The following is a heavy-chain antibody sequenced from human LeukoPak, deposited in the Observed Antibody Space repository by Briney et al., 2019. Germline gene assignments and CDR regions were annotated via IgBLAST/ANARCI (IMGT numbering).Heavy chain of an antibody. CDR3: ARGGSGSYYKALDY. D-gene: IGHD3-10*01. V-gene: IGHV3-21*01. Sequence: GGSLRLSCAASGFTFSSYGMNWVRQAPGKGLEWVSSISSSSSYIYYADSVKGRFTISRDNAKNSLYLQMNSLRAEDTAVYYCARGGSGSYYKALDYWGQGTLVTVSS. CDR2: ISSSSSYI. J-gene: IGHJ4*02. CDR1: GFTFSSYG.